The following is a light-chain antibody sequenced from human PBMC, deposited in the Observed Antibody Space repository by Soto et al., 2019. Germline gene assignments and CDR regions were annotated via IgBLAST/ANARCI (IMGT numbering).Light chain of an antibody. J-gene: IGLJ1*01. CDR2: DVT. V-gene: IGLV2-11*01. CDR1: ANDVGGHNY. CDR3: YSYAGTYTFV. Sequence: QSALTQPRPVSGSPGQSATISCTGTANDVGGHNYVSWYQQHPGEAPKLLIYDVTERPSGVPDRFSGSKSVNTASLTISGLQTEDEADYYCYSYAGTYTFVFGTGTKVTGL.